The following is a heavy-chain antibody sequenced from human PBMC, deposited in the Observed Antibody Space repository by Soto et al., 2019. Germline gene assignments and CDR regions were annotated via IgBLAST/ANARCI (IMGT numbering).Heavy chain of an antibody. Sequence: QVQLVQSGAEVKKPGSSVKVSCKASGGTFSSYAISWVRQAPGQGLEWMGGIIPIFGTANYARKFQGRVTITADESTRTAYVELSSLRAEDTAVYYCARVFGSGWPPDAFDIWGQGTMVTASS. V-gene: IGHV1-69*01. CDR1: GGTFSSYA. CDR3: ARVFGSGWPPDAFDI. J-gene: IGHJ3*02. CDR2: IIPIFGTA. D-gene: IGHD6-19*01.